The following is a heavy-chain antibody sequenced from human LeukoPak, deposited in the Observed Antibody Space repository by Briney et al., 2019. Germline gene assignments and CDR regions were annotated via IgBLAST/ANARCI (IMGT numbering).Heavy chain of an antibody. J-gene: IGHJ6*02. CDR1: GGTFSSYA. CDR3: ARGIGSYPVASYYYGMDV. Sequence: ASVKVSCKASGGTFSSYAIGWVRQAPGQGLEWMGRIIPILGIANYAQKFQGRVTITADKSTSTAYMELSSLRSEDTAVYYCARGIGSYPVASYYYGMDVWGQGTTVTVSS. D-gene: IGHD1-26*01. V-gene: IGHV1-69*04. CDR2: IIPILGIA.